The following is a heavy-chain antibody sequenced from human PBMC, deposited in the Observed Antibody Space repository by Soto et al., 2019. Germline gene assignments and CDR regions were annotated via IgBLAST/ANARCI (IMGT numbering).Heavy chain of an antibody. V-gene: IGHV1-69*13. CDR1: GGTFSSYA. CDR2: IIPIFGTA. Sequence: GASVKVSCKASGGTFSSYAISWVRQAPGQGLEWMGGIIPIFGTANYAQKFQGRVTITADESTSTAYVELSSLRSEDTAVYYCARDALPWLVPLHEYYFDYWGQGTLVIVSS. J-gene: IGHJ4*02. D-gene: IGHD6-19*01. CDR3: ARDALPWLVPLHEYYFDY.